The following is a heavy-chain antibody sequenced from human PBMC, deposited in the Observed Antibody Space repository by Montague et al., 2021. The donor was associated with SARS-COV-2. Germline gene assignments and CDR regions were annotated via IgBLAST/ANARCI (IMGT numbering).Heavy chain of an antibody. V-gene: IGHV4-59*01. CDR2: IYYSGST. CDR1: GGSISSYY. J-gene: IGHJ4*02. Sequence: SETLSLTCTVSGGSISSYYWSWIRRPPGKGLEWIGYIYYSGSTNYNPSLKSRVTISVDTSKNQFSLKLSSVTAADTAVYYCAREYPGFTLDYWGQGTLVTVSS. D-gene: IGHD6-25*01. CDR3: AREYPGFTLDY.